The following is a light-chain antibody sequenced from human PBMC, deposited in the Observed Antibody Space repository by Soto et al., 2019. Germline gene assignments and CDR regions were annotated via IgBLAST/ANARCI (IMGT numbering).Light chain of an antibody. V-gene: IGKV1-5*03. CDR3: LQYVSSPWT. J-gene: IGKJ1*01. Sequence: DIQMTQSPSTLSASVGDRVTITCRASQSISSWLAWYQQKPGKTPKLVIYKASILESGVPSRFSGSGSGTEFTLTISSLQPDDFATYYCLQYVSSPWTFGQGTKVEIK. CDR1: QSISSW. CDR2: KAS.